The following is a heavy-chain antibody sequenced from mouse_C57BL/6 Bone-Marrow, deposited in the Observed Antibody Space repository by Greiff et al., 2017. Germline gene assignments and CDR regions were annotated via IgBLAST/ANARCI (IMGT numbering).Heavy chain of an antibody. J-gene: IGHJ3*01. V-gene: IGHV1-59*01. Sequence: QVQLQQPGAELVRPGTSVKLSCKASGYTFTSYWMHWVKQRPGQGLEWIGVVDPSDSYTNYNQKFKGKATVTVDTSSSTAYMQLSSLTSEDSAVYYCARSPSYCRDDWFDYWGRGKRVTVSA. CDR3: ARSPSYCRDDWFDY. CDR2: VDPSDSYT. CDR1: GYTFTSYW. D-gene: IGHD2-14*01.